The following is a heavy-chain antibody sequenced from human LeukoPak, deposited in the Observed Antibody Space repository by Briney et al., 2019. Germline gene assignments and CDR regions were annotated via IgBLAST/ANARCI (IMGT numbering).Heavy chain of an antibody. J-gene: IGHJ3*02. CDR3: AKDWGYLVFNDRAFDI. CDR2: ISGSGGST. V-gene: IGHV3-23*01. D-gene: IGHD1-1*01. CDR1: GFTFSSYA. Sequence: PGGSLRLSCAASGFTFSSYAMSWVRQAPGKGLEWVSAISGSGGSTYYADSVKGRFTISRDNSKNTLYLQMNSLRAEDTAVYYCAKDWGYLVFNDRAFDIWGQGTMVTVSS.